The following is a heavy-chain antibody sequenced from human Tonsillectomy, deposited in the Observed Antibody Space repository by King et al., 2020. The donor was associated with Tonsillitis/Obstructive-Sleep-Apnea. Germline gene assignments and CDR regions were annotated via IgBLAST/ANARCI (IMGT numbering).Heavy chain of an antibody. J-gene: IGHJ4*02. D-gene: IGHD5-12*01. CDR2: ISSSSSYI. CDR3: AGARGYTRDFDY. CDR1: GFTFSSYS. Sequence: VQLVESGGGLVKPGGSLRLSCAASGFTFSSYSMNWVRQAPGKGLEWVSSISSSSSYIYYADSVKGRFTISRDNAKNSLYLQMNSLRAEDTAVYYCAGARGYTRDFDYWGQGTLVTVSS. V-gene: IGHV3-21*01.